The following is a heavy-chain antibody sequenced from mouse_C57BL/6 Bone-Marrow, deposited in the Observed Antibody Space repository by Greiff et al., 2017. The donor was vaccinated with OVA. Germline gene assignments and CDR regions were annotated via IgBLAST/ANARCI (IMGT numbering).Heavy chain of an antibody. CDR1: GFTFSNYW. CDR2: IRLKSDNYAT. J-gene: IGHJ4*01. D-gene: IGHD2-3*01. CDR3: KLDGYYIPLAMDY. V-gene: IGHV6-3*01. Sequence: EVKLQESGGGLVQPGGSMKLSCVASGFTFSNYWMNWVRQSPEKGLEWVAQIRLKSDNYATHYAESVKGRFTISRDDSKSSVYLQMNNLRAEDTGIYDCKLDGYYIPLAMDYWGQGTSVTVSS.